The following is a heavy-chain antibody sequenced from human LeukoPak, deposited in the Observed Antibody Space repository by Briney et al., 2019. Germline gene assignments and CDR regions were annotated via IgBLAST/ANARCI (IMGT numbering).Heavy chain of an antibody. J-gene: IGHJ6*02. CDR2: ISVRAATI. Sequence: GGSLRLSCAASGFDLGHYEVNWVRQAPGKGLEWIAHISVRAATIYYGDSVEGRFTISRDDAKNSLYLQMNSLRGEDTAFYHCARGLADCSSSSCLPYGVDVWGQGTTVTVSS. V-gene: IGHV3-48*03. D-gene: IGHD2-2*01. CDR1: GFDLGHYE. CDR3: ARGLADCSSSSCLPYGVDV.